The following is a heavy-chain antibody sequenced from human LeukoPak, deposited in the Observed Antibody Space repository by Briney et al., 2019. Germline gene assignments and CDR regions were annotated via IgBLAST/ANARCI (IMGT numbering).Heavy chain of an antibody. J-gene: IGHJ4*02. Sequence: GGSLRLSCAASGFTFSSYGMHWVRQAPGKGLEWVAVIWYDGSNKYYADSVKGRFTISRDNSKNTLYLQMNSLGAEDTAVYYCARDRDSSGYYVAYWGQGTLVTVSS. CDR3: ARDRDSSGYYVAY. CDR2: IWYDGSNK. V-gene: IGHV3-33*01. D-gene: IGHD3-22*01. CDR1: GFTFSSYG.